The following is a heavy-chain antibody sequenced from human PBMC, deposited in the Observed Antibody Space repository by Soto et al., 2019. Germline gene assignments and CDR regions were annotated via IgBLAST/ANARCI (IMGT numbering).Heavy chain of an antibody. J-gene: IGHJ6*02. CDR3: ASGPGGYHSMDV. CDR1: GFTFSSYA. CDR2: ISYDGSNK. Sequence: QVQLVESGGGVVQPGRSLRLSCAASGFTFSSYAMHWVRQAPGKGLEWVAVISYDGSNKYYADSVKGRFTISRDNSKNTQNLKTNSLRSEDSAGYYCASGPGGYHSMDVWGQGTTVTVSS. V-gene: IGHV3-30-3*01. D-gene: IGHD3-10*01.